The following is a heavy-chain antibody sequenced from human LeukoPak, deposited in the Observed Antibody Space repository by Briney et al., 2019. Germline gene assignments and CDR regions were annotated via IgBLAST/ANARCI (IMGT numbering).Heavy chain of an antibody. CDR3: AKDIAVAALYYFDY. J-gene: IGHJ4*02. D-gene: IGHD2-15*01. V-gene: IGHV3-23*01. CDR1: GFAFSSYG. Sequence: PGGSLRLSCAASGFAFSSYGMSWVRQAPGKGLEWVSTISGSGGTTYFADSVKGRFTISRDNSKNTLYLQMNSLRAEDTAVYYCAKDIAVAALYYFDYWGQGTLVTVSS. CDR2: ISGSGGTT.